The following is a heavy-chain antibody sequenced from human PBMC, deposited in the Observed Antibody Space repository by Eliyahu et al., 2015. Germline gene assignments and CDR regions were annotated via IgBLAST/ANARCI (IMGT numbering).Heavy chain of an antibody. CDR1: GYSFSNSW. D-gene: IGHD1-26*01. CDR2: IYPGDSDT. J-gene: IGHJ4*02. V-gene: IGHV5-51*01. Sequence: EVQLVQSGAEMKKPGXSLKISCTGSGYSFSNSWXGWVRQMSGKGLEWMGIIYPGDSDTRYSPSFQGQVTISADKSISTAYLQWGSLKASDTAVYYCARLSKVGGTQSPSDYWGQGTLVTVSS. CDR3: ARLSKVGGTQSPSDY.